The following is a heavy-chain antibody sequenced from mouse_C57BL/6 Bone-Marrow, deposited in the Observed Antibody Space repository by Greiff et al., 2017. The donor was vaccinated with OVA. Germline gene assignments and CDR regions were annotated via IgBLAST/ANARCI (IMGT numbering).Heavy chain of an antibody. CDR3: ATLGRGEGYYYDY. V-gene: IGHV5-17*01. J-gene: IGHJ2*01. CDR2: ISSGSSTI. Sequence: DVMLVESGGGLVKPGGSLKLSCAASGFTFSDYGMHWVRQAPVKGLEWVAYISSGSSTIYYADTVKGRFTFSRDHAKNPLFLQMTSLGAEDTAMYYSATLGRGEGYYYDYWGQGTTLTVSS. CDR1: GFTFSDYG. D-gene: IGHD4-1*01.